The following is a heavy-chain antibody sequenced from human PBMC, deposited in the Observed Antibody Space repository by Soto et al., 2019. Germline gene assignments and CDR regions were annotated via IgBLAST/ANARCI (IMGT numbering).Heavy chain of an antibody. CDR3: SRRAPEGFDP. J-gene: IGHJ5*02. CDR1: GGSISRSSYY. V-gene: IGHV4-39*01. Sequence: SETLSLTCTVSGGSISRSSYYWGWIRQPPGKGLEWIGSKYYSGSTYYNPSLKSRVTISIDTHKNQLSLKLTSVTAADTAVYYCSRRAPEGFDPWGQGTLVTVSS. CDR2: KYYSGST.